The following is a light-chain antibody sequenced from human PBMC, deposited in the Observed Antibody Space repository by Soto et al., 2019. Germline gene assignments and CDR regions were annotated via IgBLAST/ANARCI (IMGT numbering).Light chain of an antibody. J-gene: IGLJ2*01. Sequence: QPVLTQPASVSGSPGQSITISCTGTSSDVGAHDYVSWYQQHPGKAPKVMIYDVSDRPSGVSNRFSGSKSGNTASLTISGLQAEDEADYYCSSYLSTTTHVVFGGGTQLTVL. V-gene: IGLV2-14*01. CDR3: SSYLSTTTHVV. CDR2: DVS. CDR1: SSDVGAHDY.